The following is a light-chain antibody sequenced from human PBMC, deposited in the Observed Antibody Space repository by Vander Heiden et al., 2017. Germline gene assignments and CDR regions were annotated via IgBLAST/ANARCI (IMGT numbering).Light chain of an antibody. Sequence: SFVLTQPPSVSAAPGQTARITCGGNNFGSERVHWYQQKPGQAPVLVVYDDSDRPSGIPERFSGSNSGNTATLTISRVEAGDEADYYCQVWDSSSDHLVFGEGTKLTVL. CDR3: QVWDSSSDHLV. V-gene: IGLV3-21*02. CDR1: NFGSER. J-gene: IGLJ2*01. CDR2: DDS.